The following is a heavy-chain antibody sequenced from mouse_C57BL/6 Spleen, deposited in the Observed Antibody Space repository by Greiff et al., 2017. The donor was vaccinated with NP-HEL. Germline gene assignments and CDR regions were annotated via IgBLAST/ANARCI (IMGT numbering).Heavy chain of an antibody. D-gene: IGHD2-14*01. CDR3: GGYDAWFAY. CDR2: INPSTGGT. J-gene: IGHJ3*01. CDR1: GYSFTGYY. Sequence: VQLQQSGPELVKPGASVKISCKASGYSFTGYYMNWVKQSPEQSLEWIGEINPSTGGTTYNQKFKAKATLTVDKSSSTAYMQLKSLTSEDSAVYYCGGYDAWFAYWGQGTPVTVSA. V-gene: IGHV1-42*01.